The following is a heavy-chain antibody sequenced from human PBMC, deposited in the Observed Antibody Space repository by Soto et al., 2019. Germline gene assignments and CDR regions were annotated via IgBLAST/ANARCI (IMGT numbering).Heavy chain of an antibody. V-gene: IGHV3-7*01. CDR1: GFTFSRYW. CDR2: IKQDGSEK. Sequence: EVKLVESGGGLVHPGGSLRLSCAASGFTFSRYWMTWVRQAPGKGLEWVANIKQDGSEKYCVDSVKGRFTISRDNAKNXXFLQMNSLRVEDTAIYYCASPPTGWEFGDVNGFDPWGEGALGSVSS. D-gene: IGHD3-10*01. CDR3: ASPPTGWEFGDVNGFDP. J-gene: IGHJ5*02.